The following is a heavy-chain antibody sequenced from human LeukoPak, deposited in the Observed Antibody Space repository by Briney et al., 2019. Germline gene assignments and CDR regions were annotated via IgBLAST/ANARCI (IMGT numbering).Heavy chain of an antibody. CDR3: ARSPPPGYCSSTSCPHDY. CDR2: INGDGSST. J-gene: IGHJ4*02. Sequence: PGGSLRLSCAASGFTFSSYWMHWVRQAPGKGLGWVSRINGDGSSTSYADSVKGRVTISRDNAKNTLYLQMSSLRAEDTAVYYCARSPPPGYCSSTSCPHDYWGQGTLVTVSS. CDR1: GFTFSSYW. V-gene: IGHV3-74*01. D-gene: IGHD2-2*01.